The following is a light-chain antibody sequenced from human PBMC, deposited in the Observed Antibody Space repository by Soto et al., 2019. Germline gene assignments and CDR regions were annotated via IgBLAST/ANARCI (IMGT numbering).Light chain of an antibody. V-gene: IGKV3-15*01. CDR3: QQYTNWPPIT. CDR1: QSISSS. Sequence: EIVMTQSPATLSVSPGESATLSCRASQSISSSKLAWYQQNPGQAPRLLMYGASNRATGIPARFSGSGSGTDFTLTISNLQSEDFAVYYCQQYTNWPPITFGQGTRLEI. CDR2: GAS. J-gene: IGKJ5*01.